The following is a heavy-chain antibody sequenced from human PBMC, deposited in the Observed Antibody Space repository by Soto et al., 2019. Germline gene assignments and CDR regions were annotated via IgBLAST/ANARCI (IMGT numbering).Heavy chain of an antibody. V-gene: IGHV3-30*04. CDR1: GFTFSSYA. CDR2: ISYDGSNK. Sequence: GESLKISCAASGFTFSSYAMHWVRQAPGKGLEWVAVISYDGSNKYYADSVKGRFTISRDNSKNTLYLQMNSLRAEDTAVYYCASNLYDSSGYYYFDYWGQGTLVTVSS. D-gene: IGHD3-22*01. J-gene: IGHJ4*02. CDR3: ASNLYDSSGYYYFDY.